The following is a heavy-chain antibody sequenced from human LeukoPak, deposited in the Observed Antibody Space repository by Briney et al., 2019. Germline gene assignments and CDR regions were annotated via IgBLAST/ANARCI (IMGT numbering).Heavy chain of an antibody. CDR3: ARVRKYSGYYSWYFVL. Sequence: GGSLRLSCAASGFTFSSYDMHWVRQATGKGLEWVSAIGTAGDTYYPGSVKGRFTISRENATNSLYLQMNSLRAGDTAVYYCARVRKYSGYYSWYFVLWGRGTLVTVPS. V-gene: IGHV3-13*01. CDR2: IGTAGDT. D-gene: IGHD5-12*01. J-gene: IGHJ2*01. CDR1: GFTFSSYD.